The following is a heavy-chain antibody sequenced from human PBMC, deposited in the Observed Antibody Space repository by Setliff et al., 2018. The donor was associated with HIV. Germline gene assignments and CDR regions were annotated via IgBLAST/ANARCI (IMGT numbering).Heavy chain of an antibody. J-gene: IGHJ4*02. D-gene: IGHD6-13*01. CDR1: GGSISSNGYY. CDR2: IYYSGST. Sequence: SETLSLTCAVSGGSISSNGYYWNWIRQHPGKGLEWIGYIYYSGSTYYNPSLKSRVTISVDTSKNQFSLKLSSVTAADTAVYYCARDTRIAATGTYYFDYWGQGTLVTVSS. V-gene: IGHV4-31*11. CDR3: ARDTRIAATGTYYFDY.